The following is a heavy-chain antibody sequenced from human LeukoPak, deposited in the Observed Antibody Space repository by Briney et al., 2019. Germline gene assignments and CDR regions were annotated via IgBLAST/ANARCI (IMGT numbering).Heavy chain of an antibody. D-gene: IGHD3-22*01. Sequence: SETLSLTCTVSGGSISSYYWSWIRQPPGKGLEWIGYIYYSGSTNYNPSLKSRVTISVDTSKNQFSLKLSSVIAADTAVYYCARDRSYYDSSGYPWYFDLWGRGTLVTVSS. V-gene: IGHV4-59*01. CDR2: IYYSGST. CDR1: GGSISSYY. J-gene: IGHJ2*01. CDR3: ARDRSYYDSSGYPWYFDL.